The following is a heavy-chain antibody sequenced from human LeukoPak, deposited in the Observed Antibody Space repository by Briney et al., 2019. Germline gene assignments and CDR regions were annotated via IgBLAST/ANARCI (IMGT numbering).Heavy chain of an antibody. V-gene: IGHV3-23*01. CDR2: ISNNVDRT. CDR1: GFTVSSYE. CDR3: AKFAGDGSGTYWVAYMDV. D-gene: IGHD3-10*01. J-gene: IGHJ6*03. Sequence: GGSLRLSCAASGFTVSSYEMNWVRQAPGKGLEWVSSISNNVDRTYNADSVKGRFTISRDNSKDTLYLQMNSLTVEDTAIYYCAKFAGDGSGTYWVAYMDVWGKGTTVTVSS.